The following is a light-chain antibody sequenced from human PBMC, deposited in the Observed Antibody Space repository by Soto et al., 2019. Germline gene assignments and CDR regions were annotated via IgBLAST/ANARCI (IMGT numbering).Light chain of an antibody. Sequence: QSVLTQPPSASGYPGQSVTISCTGTSSDVGGYDYVSWYQQHPGKAPKLMIYEVTDRPSGVSNRFSGSKSGNTASLTISGLQAEDEAEYYCSSYTNFNTRACVFGTGTKVTVL. CDR1: SSDVGGYDY. V-gene: IGLV2-14*01. CDR2: EVT. CDR3: SSYTNFNTRACV. J-gene: IGLJ1*01.